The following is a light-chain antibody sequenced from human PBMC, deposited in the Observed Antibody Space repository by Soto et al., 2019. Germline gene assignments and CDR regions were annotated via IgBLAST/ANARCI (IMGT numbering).Light chain of an antibody. CDR2: GAS. CDR1: QSVSSS. J-gene: IGKJ1*01. CDR3: QQYNNWPWT. Sequence: EIMMTQSPATLSVSPGERATLSCRAGQSVSSSLAWYQQKPGQAPRLLIYGASTRATGIPARFSGSGSGTEFTLTINSLQSEDFALYYCQQYNNWPWTFGQGTKVDIK. V-gene: IGKV3-15*01.